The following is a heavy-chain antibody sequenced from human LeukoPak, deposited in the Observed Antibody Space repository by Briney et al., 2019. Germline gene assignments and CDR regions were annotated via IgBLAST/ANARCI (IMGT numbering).Heavy chain of an antibody. Sequence: GESLKISCKGSGYSFTSYWIGWVRQMPGKGLEWMGIIYPGDSDTRYSPSFQGQVTISADKSISTAYLQCSSPTASDTAMYYCARQSDYGGNPFDYWGQGTLVTVSS. D-gene: IGHD4-23*01. J-gene: IGHJ4*02. CDR3: ARQSDYGGNPFDY. CDR1: GYSFTSYW. V-gene: IGHV5-51*01. CDR2: IYPGDSDT.